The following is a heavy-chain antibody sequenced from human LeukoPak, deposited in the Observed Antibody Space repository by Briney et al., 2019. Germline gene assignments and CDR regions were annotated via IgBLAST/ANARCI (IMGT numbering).Heavy chain of an antibody. CDR3: AKGIYSSGWSYFDY. CDR1: RFTFSNFA. CDR2: LSGSGITT. J-gene: IGHJ4*01. D-gene: IGHD6-19*01. V-gene: IGHV3-23*01. Sequence: GVSLRLSCAGSRFTFSNFAMRWVRQAPGQGLEWVSTLSGSGITTYYADSVKGRFTISRDNSKNTLYLQMNTLRAEDSALYYCAKGIYSSGWSYFDYWGHGTLVTVSS.